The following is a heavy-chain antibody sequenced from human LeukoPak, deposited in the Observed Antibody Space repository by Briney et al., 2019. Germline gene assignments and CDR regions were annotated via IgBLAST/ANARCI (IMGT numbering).Heavy chain of an antibody. CDR2: IYTSGST. J-gene: IGHJ4*02. CDR1: AGPISSYY. D-gene: IGHD3-22*01. V-gene: IGHV4-4*07. Sequence: SETLSFTCTVSAGPISSYYWIWIGQPPGKELEWIGRIYTSGSTNYNPSRKSRVTMSVDTSTTQFSLKRSSVAAADTAVYYCAREFSNDRSGVWGQGTLVTVSS. CDR3: AREFSNDRSGV.